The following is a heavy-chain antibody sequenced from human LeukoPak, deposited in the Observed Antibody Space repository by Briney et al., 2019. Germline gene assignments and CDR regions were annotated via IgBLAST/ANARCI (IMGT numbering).Heavy chain of an antibody. CDR3: AGLTTATSYDFDY. Sequence: GGSLRLSCAASGFTFSSYGMHWVRQAPGKGLEWVAFIRYDGSNKYYADSVKGRFTISRDNSKNTLYLQMNSLRAEDTAVYYCAGLTTATSYDFDYWGQGTLVTVSS. J-gene: IGHJ4*02. V-gene: IGHV3-30*02. CDR2: IRYDGSNK. D-gene: IGHD4-17*01. CDR1: GFTFSSYG.